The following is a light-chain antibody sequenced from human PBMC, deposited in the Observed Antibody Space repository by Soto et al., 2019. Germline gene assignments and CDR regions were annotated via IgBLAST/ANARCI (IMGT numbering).Light chain of an antibody. CDR1: TSNIANNY. CDR3: GAWDTSLSVYV. CDR2: QNN. V-gene: IGLV1-51*02. J-gene: IGLJ1*01. Sequence: QSVLTQSPSVSAAPGQKVTFPCSGRTSNIANNYVSWYQQLPGTAPKLLIYQNNERPSGIPDRFSASKSGTSATLAITGLQTGDEGDYFCGAWDTSLSVYVFGPGTKLTVL.